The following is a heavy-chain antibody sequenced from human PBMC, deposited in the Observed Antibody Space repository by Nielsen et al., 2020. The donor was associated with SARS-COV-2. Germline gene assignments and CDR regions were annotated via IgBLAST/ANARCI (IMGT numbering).Heavy chain of an antibody. V-gene: IGHV3-33*01. D-gene: IGHD3-10*01. CDR2: IWYDGSNK. J-gene: IGHJ4*02. Sequence: GGSLRLSCAASGFTFSSYGMHGVRQAPGKGLEWVAVIWYDGSNKYYADSVKGRFTISRENSKNTLYLQMNSLRAEDTAVYYCARVSTMVRGVERYFDYWGQGTLVTVSS. CDR1: GFTFSSYG. CDR3: ARVSTMVRGVERYFDY.